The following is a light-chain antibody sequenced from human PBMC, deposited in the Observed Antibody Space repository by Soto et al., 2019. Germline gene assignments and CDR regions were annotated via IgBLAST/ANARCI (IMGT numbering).Light chain of an antibody. V-gene: IGLV1-40*01. CDR2: GNT. CDR3: QTADTSLSAV. Sequence: QSVLTQPPSVSGAPGQRVTISCTGSSSNIGAGYGVHWYQQLPGAAPKLLIYGNTNRPSGVPDRISGSQSGTSASLAITGLQAEDEADYYCQTADTSLSAVFGGGTKLTVL. J-gene: IGLJ2*01. CDR1: SSNIGAGYG.